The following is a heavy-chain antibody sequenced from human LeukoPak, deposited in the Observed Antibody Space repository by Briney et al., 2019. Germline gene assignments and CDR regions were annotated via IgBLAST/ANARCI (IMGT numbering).Heavy chain of an antibody. CDR1: GGSISTSNYY. CDR3: ARAGVAARDGYWFDP. J-gene: IGHJ5*02. D-gene: IGHD6-6*01. V-gene: IGHV4-39*07. CDR2: IFYSGST. Sequence: SETLSLTCTVSGGSISTSNYYWGWIRQPPGKGLEWIGNIFYSGSTYYSPSLRSRVTISLDTSRNQFSLKLNSVTAADTAVYYCARAGVAARDGYWFDPWGQGTLVTVSS.